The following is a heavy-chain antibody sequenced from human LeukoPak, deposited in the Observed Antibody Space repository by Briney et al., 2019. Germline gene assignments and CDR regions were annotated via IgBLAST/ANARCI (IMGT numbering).Heavy chain of an antibody. CDR2: IYHSGST. CDR1: GSVYSISGGYY. D-gene: IGHD1-26*01. Sequence: ASETLSLTCTVSGSVYSISGGYYWGWIRQPPGKGLEWIGSIYHSGSTYYNPSLKSRVTISLDMSKNQFSLRLNSVTAADTAVYYCARPSASFTLDYWGQGTLVTVSS. J-gene: IGHJ4*02. V-gene: IGHV4-38-2*02. CDR3: ARPSASFTLDY.